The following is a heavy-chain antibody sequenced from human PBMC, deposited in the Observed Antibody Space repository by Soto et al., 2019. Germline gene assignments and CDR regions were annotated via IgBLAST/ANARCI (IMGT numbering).Heavy chain of an antibody. V-gene: IGHV5-10-1*01. CDR2: IDPSDSYT. CDR1: GYSFTSYW. CDR3: VVGYYYYGMDV. Sequence: GESLKISCKGSGYSFTSYWISWVLQMPGKGLEWMGRIDPSDSYTNYSPSFQGHVTISADKSISTAYLQWSSLKASDTAMYYCVVGYYYYGMDVWGQGTTVTVSS. D-gene: IGHD2-15*01. J-gene: IGHJ6*02.